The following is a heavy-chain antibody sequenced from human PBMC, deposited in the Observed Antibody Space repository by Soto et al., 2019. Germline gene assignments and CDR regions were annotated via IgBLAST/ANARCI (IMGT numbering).Heavy chain of an antibody. D-gene: IGHD3-22*01. CDR2: ISYDGRDK. CDR1: GFTFSSFA. CDR3: ARERDSFDD. Sequence: QVQLVESGGGVVQPGRSLRLSCAASGFTFSSFAMHWVRQAPGKGLEWVAFISYDGRDKFHADSVKGRFTIYRDNSKNTLYLQMNSVTAEDTAVYYCARERDSFDDWGQGTLVTVSS. V-gene: IGHV3-30*04. J-gene: IGHJ4*02.